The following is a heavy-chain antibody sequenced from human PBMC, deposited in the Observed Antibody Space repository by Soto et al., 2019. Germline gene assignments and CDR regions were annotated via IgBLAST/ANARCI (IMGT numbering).Heavy chain of an antibody. CDR3: ARSQGSSTSLEIYYYYYYGMDV. J-gene: IGHJ6*02. CDR1: GGTFSSYA. V-gene: IGHV1-69*01. Sequence: HVQLVQSGAEVKKPGSSVKVSCKASGGTFSSYAISWVRQAPGQGLEWMGGIIPIPGTANYAQKIQGRVTIHADEYTSTAYMELISLRSEDTAVYYCARSQGSSTSLEIYYYYYYGMDVWGQGTTVTVSS. D-gene: IGHD2-2*01. CDR2: IIPIPGTA.